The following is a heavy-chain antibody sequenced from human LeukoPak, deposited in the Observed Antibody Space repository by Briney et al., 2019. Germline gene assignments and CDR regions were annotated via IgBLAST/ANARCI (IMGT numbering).Heavy chain of an antibody. CDR2: ISSSSSTI. Sequence: GGSLRLSCAASGFTFSSYSMNWVRQAPGKGLEWFSYISSSSSTIYYADSVKGRYTISRDNAKNTLYLQLNSLRAEDTAVYYCAKAWAYSGSYQSYFDYWGQGTLVTVSS. J-gene: IGHJ4*02. V-gene: IGHV3-48*04. D-gene: IGHD1-26*01. CDR3: AKAWAYSGSYQSYFDY. CDR1: GFTFSSYS.